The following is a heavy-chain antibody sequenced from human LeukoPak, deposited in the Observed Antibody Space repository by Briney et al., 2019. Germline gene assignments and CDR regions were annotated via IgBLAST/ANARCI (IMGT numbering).Heavy chain of an antibody. D-gene: IGHD2-15*01. CDR2: ISGSGTAM. V-gene: IGHV3-48*01. CDR1: GFTFSRYT. Sequence: PGGSLRLSCAASGFTFSRYTMFWVRQAPGMGLEWVSYISGSGTAMDYADSVKGRFTISRDNAKNSLYLQMNSLRAEDTAVYYCARVSYSPSPTPFDYWGQGTRVTVSS. J-gene: IGHJ4*02. CDR3: ARVSYSPSPTPFDY.